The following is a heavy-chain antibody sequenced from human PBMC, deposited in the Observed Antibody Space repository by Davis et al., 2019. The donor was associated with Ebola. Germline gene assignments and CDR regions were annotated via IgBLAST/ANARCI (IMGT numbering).Heavy chain of an antibody. CDR1: GFTFSSYW. Sequence: GESLKISCAASGFTFSSYWMHWVRQAPGKGLVWVSRINSDGSSTSHADYVKGRFTISRDNDKSTLYLQMNSLRAEDTAVYYCTRGGLEPVDYWGQGTLVTVSS. CDR2: INSDGSST. D-gene: IGHD1-1*01. V-gene: IGHV3-74*01. J-gene: IGHJ4*02. CDR3: TRGGLEPVDY.